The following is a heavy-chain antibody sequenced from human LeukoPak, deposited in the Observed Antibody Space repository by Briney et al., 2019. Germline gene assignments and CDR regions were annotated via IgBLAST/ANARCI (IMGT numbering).Heavy chain of an antibody. Sequence: GGSLRLSCAASGFTFSSYAMSWVRQAPGKGLEWVAFIRYDGSNKYYADSVKGRFTISRDNSKNTLYLQMNSLRAEDTAVYYCAKDRGYYDSSGYYYDYWGQGTLVTVSS. V-gene: IGHV3-30*02. D-gene: IGHD3-22*01. CDR3: AKDRGYYDSSGYYYDY. CDR2: IRYDGSNK. J-gene: IGHJ4*02. CDR1: GFTFSSYA.